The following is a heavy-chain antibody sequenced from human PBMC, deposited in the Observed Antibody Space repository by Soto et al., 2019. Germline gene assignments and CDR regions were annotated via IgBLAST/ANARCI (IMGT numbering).Heavy chain of an antibody. J-gene: IGHJ5*02. Sequence: PGGALRLSCAASGFTFSSYAMSWVRQAPGKGLEWVSAISGSGGSTYYADSVKGRFTISRDNSKNTLYLQMNSLRAEDTAVYYCAKSQQQLVINWFDPWGQGTLVTVSS. CDR1: GFTFSSYA. CDR3: AKSQQQLVINWFDP. V-gene: IGHV3-23*01. CDR2: ISGSGGST. D-gene: IGHD6-13*01.